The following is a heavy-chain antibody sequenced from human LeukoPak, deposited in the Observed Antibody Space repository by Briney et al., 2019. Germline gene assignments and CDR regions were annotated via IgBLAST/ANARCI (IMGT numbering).Heavy chain of an antibody. J-gene: IGHJ3*02. CDR1: GGSISSYY. V-gene: IGHV4-59*01. D-gene: IGHD3-22*01. CDR2: IYYSGST. CDR3: ARVFYDSRPGAFDI. Sequence: PSETLSLTCTVSGGSISSYYWSWIRQPPGKGLEWIGYIYYSGSTNYNPSLKSRVTISVDTSKNQLSLKLSSVTAADTAVYYYARVFYDSRPGAFDIWGQGTMVTVSS.